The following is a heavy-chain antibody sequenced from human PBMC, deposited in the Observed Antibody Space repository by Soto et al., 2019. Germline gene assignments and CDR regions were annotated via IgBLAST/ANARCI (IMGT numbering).Heavy chain of an antibody. Sequence: SETLSLTCTVSGGSISSYYWSWIRQPPGKGLEWIGYIYYSGSTNYNPSLKSRVTISVDTSKNQFSLKLSSVTAADTAVYYCAGGEVYCGGDGYPRVLLEFGGQGSWVLVSS. V-gene: IGHV4-59*01. CDR3: AGGEVYCGGDGYPRVLLEF. J-gene: IGHJ3*01. D-gene: IGHD2-21*02. CDR2: IYYSGST. CDR1: GGSISSYY.